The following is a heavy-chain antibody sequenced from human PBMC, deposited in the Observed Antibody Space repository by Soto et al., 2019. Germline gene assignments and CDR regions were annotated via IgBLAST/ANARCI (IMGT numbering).Heavy chain of an antibody. J-gene: IGHJ5*02. CDR3: ARDYYYDSRSSSVNWFDP. CDR1: EFTFSKYW. V-gene: IGHV3-74*01. CDR2: INMDGTKT. Sequence: GGSLRLSCVASEFTFSKYWMHWVRQAPGKGLVWVSRINMDGTKTAYADSVKGRFTVSRDNANNTLYLQMNSLGVEDTAVYYCARDYYYDSRSSSVNWFDPWGQGALVTVSS. D-gene: IGHD3-22*01.